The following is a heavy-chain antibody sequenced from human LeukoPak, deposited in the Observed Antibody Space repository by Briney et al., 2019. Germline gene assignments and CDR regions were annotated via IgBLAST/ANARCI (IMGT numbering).Heavy chain of an antibody. V-gene: IGHV4-38-2*02. CDR3: ARDPFDY. CDR1: GYSISSGYY. Sequence: SETLSLTRAVSGYSISSGYYWGWIRQPPGKGLEWIGSIYHSGSTYYNPSLKSRVTISVDTSKNQFSLQLSSVTAADMAVYYCARDPFDYWGQGTLVTVSS. CDR2: IYHSGST. J-gene: IGHJ4*02.